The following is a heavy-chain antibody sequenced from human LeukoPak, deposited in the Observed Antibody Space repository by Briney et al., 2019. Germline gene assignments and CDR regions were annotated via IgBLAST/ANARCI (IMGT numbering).Heavy chain of an antibody. D-gene: IGHD3-10*01. CDR1: GGSISSSNYY. Sequence: PSETLSPTCTVSGGSISSSNYYWAWIRQPPGKGLEWIATIYYSGATQYNPSLKSRVTISVDTSKNQFSLKLSSVTAADTAVYYCARELVLLWFGEFLNYWYFDLWGRGTLVTVSS. CDR3: ARELVLLWFGEFLNYWYFDL. J-gene: IGHJ2*01. CDR2: IYYSGAT. V-gene: IGHV4-39*07.